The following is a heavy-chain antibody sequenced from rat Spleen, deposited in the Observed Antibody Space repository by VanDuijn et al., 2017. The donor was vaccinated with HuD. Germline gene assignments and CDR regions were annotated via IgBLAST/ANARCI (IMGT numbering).Heavy chain of an antibody. V-gene: IGHV5S13*01. J-gene: IGHJ2*01. Sequence: EVQLVESGGGLVQPGRSLKLSCAASGFTFSNTGMVWVRQTPTKGLEWVASISSGGVNTYYRDSVKGRFTISRDNAKSTLSLQMDSLRSEDTATYYCARRHYGYTDYFDYWGQGVMVTVSS. CDR1: GFTFSNTG. CDR2: ISSGGVNT. CDR3: ARRHYGYTDYFDY. D-gene: IGHD1-9*01.